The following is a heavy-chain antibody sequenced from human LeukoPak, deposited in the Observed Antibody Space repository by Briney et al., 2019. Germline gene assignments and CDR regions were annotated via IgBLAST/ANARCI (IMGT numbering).Heavy chain of an antibody. CDR3: ARDYYDSSGYYPYYFDY. D-gene: IGHD3-22*01. Sequence: PGGSLRLSCAASGFTFSSYAMSWVRQAPGKGLEWVSVIYSGGSTYYADSVKGRFTISRDNSKNTLYLQMNSLRAEDTAVYYCARDYYDSSGYYPYYFDYWGQGTLVTVSS. V-gene: IGHV3-66*01. J-gene: IGHJ4*02. CDR1: GFTFSSYA. CDR2: IYSGGST.